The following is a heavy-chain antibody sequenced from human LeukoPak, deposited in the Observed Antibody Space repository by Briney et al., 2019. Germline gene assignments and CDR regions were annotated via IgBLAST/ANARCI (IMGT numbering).Heavy chain of an antibody. J-gene: IGHJ5*02. Sequence: SETLSLTCTVSGGSISSYYWSWIRQPAGKALEWIGRIYTSASTNYNPSLKSRVTMSVDTSKNQFSLKLSSVTAADTAVYYCARVLELGWFDPWGQGTLVTVSS. CDR2: IYTSAST. CDR1: GGSISSYY. CDR3: ARVLELGWFDP. D-gene: IGHD1-7*01. V-gene: IGHV4-4*07.